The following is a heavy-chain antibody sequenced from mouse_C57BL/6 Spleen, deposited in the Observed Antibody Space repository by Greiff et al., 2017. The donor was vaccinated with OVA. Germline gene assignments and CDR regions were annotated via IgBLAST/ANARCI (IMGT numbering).Heavy chain of an antibody. CDR3: AREGDYDGYYFDY. J-gene: IGHJ2*01. V-gene: IGHV5-4*01. CDR1: GFTFSSYA. Sequence: EVQRVESGGGLVKPGGSLKLSCAASGFTFSSYAMSWVRQTPEKRLEWVATISDGDSYTYYPDNVKGRFTISRDNAKNNLYLQMSHLKSEDTAMYYCAREGDYDGYYFDYWGQGTTLTVSS. CDR2: ISDGDSYT. D-gene: IGHD2-4*01.